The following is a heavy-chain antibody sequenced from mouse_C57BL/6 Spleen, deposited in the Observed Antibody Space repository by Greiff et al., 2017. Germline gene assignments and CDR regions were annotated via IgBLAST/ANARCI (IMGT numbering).Heavy chain of an antibody. CDR3: ARGDIYCFDY. V-gene: IGHV1-4*01. Sequence: VQLQQSGAELARPGASVKMSCKASGYTFTSYTMHWVKQRPGQGLEWIGYINPSSGYTKYNQKFKDKATLTADKSSSTAYMQLSSLTSEDSAVYYCARGDIYCFDYWGQGTTRTVSS. CDR1: GYTFTSYT. J-gene: IGHJ2*01. D-gene: IGHD1-3*01. CDR2: INPSSGYT.